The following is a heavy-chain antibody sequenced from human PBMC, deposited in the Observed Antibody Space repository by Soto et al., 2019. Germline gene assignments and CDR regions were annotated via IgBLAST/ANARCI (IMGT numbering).Heavy chain of an antibody. J-gene: IGHJ4*02. CDR1: GYTFRTYG. Sequence: QVQLVESGGGVVQPGTSLRLSCVASGYTFRTYGMHWVRQAPGKGLEWVAVIWYDGRNKYYADSVKGRVTISRDNSKNTVFLQMNSLRAEDTAVYYCARDLNHYFDYWGRGTLVTVSS. CDR3: ARDLNHYFDY. CDR2: IWYDGRNK. V-gene: IGHV3-33*01. D-gene: IGHD3-9*01.